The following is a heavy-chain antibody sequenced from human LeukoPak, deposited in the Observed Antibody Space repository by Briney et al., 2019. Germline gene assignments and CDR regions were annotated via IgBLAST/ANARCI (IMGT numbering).Heavy chain of an antibody. CDR2: IYYSGST. D-gene: IGHD4-17*01. V-gene: IGHV4-59*08. J-gene: IGHJ4*02. CDR1: GGSISSYY. Sequence: PSETLSLTCSVSGGSISSYYWSWLRQPPGKGLEWIGYIYYSGSTNYNPSLKSRVTISLDTSKNQFSLKLSSVTAADTAVYYCANSIDFDYGDYYFDYWGQGALVTISS. CDR3: ANSIDFDYGDYYFDY.